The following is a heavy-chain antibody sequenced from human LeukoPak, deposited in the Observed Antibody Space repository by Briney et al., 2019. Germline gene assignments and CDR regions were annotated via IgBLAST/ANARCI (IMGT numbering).Heavy chain of an antibody. CDR1: GFTVSTNY. CDR2: ISSSGSTI. V-gene: IGHV3-11*04. CDR3: ARGSTYSSGWYTGFDY. D-gene: IGHD6-19*01. J-gene: IGHJ4*02. Sequence: GGSLRLSCAASGFTVSTNYMTWVRQAPGKGLEWVSYISSSGSTIYYADSVKGRFTISRDNAKKSVCLQMNSLRAEDTAVYYCARGSTYSSGWYTGFDYWGQGSLVTVSS.